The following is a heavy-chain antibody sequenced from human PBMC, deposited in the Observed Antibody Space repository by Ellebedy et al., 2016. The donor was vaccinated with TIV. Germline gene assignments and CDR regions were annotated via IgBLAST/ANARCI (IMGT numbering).Heavy chain of an antibody. V-gene: IGHV4-61*01. J-gene: IGHJ4*02. D-gene: IGHD3-22*01. Sequence: MPSETLSLTCSVSGGSVSGVKYPWTWIRQPPGKGLEWIGSITYSGTPKYNPSLGSRLTMSVDTSKNQFSLRLTSVRATDTAMYYCARGRTYFYDSSGYYLDFWGQGTQVTVSS. CDR1: GGSVSGVKYP. CDR2: ITYSGTP. CDR3: ARGRTYFYDSSGYYLDF.